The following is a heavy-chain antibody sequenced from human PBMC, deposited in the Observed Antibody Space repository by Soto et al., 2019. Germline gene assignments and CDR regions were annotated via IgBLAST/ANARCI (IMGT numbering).Heavy chain of an antibody. V-gene: IGHV1-69*06. CDR3: ARDQVHCTNGVCYSSRGKDG. J-gene: IGHJ6*01. CDR1: GGTFSSYA. D-gene: IGHD2-8*01. CDR2: IIPIFGTA. Sequence: SVKVSCKASGGTFSSYAISWVRQAPGQGLEWMGGIIPIFGTANYAQKFQGRVTITADKSTSTAYMELSSLRSEDTAVYYCARDQVHCTNGVCYSSRGKDGWGRGTKVTVSS.